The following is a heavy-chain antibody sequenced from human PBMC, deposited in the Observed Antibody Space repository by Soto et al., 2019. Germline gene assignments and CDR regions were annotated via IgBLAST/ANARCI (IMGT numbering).Heavy chain of an antibody. CDR2: INYRGGT. CDR1: DGFFSGYS. J-gene: IGHJ5*02. Sequence: PSETLSLTCGVNDGFFSGYSWTWIRQPPGKGLEWIGEINYRGGTTYNPSLKSRATIAIDTSKSQFTLTLSSVTAADTALYYCETSYYNILTGYYTWGQGTQATVSS. V-gene: IGHV4-34*01. D-gene: IGHD3-9*01. CDR3: ETSYYNILTGYYT.